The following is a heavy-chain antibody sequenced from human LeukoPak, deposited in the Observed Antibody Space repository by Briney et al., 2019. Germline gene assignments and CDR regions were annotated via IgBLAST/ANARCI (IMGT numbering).Heavy chain of an antibody. V-gene: IGHV1-58*01. D-gene: IGHD3-10*01. CDR1: GFTFTSSA. CDR3: AAVGGLLWFGELLGGFDP. Sequence: ASVKVSCKASGFTFTSSAVQWVRQARGQRLEWIGWIVVGSGNTNYAQKFQERVTITRDMSTSTAYMELSSLRSEDTAVYYCAAVGGLLWFGELLGGFDPWAREPWSPSPQ. J-gene: IGHJ5*02. CDR2: IVVGSGNT.